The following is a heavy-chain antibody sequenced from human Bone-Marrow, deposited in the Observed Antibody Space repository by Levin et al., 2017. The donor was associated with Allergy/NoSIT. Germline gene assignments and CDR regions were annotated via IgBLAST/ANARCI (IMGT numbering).Heavy chain of an antibody. CDR2: IYYSRST. CDR1: GGSINSGDHF. V-gene: IGHV4-30-4*01. CDR3: ARSGSLDAMTGYYFDS. J-gene: IGHJ4*02. Sequence: SQTLSLTCSVSGGSINSGDHFWSWVRQPPGKGLEWIGYIYYSRSTSYSPSLKSRLTISVDTSKNQFSLKLNSVTAADTAVYFCARSGSLDAMTGYYFDSWGQGTLVTVSS. D-gene: IGHD3-9*01.